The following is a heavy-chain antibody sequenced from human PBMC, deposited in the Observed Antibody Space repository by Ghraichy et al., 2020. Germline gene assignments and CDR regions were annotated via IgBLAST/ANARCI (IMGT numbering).Heavy chain of an antibody. J-gene: IGHJ6*02. CDR1: GGSISSGSYY. CDR3: ARDRAGYCGGDCYYGMDV. Sequence: SQTLSLTCTVSGGSISSGSYYWSWIRQPAGKGLEWIGRIYTSGSTNYNPSLKSRVTISVDTSKNQFSLKLSSVTAADTAVYYCARDRAGYCGGDCYYGMDVWGQGTTVTVSS. V-gene: IGHV4-61*02. D-gene: IGHD2-21*01. CDR2: IYTSGST.